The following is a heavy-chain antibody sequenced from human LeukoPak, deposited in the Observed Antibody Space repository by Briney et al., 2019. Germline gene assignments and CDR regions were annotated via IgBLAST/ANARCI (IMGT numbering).Heavy chain of an antibody. CDR2: INHSGST. J-gene: IGHJ6*03. CDR3: ASGPYCSSTSCSALGYYMDV. V-gene: IGHV4-34*01. CDR1: GFTVSSNY. D-gene: IGHD2-2*01. Sequence: PGGSLRLSCAASGFTVSSNYMSWVRQPPGKGLEWIGEINHSGSTNYNPSLKSRVTISVDTSKNQFSLKLSSVTAADTAVYYCASGPYCSSTSCSALGYYMDVWGKGTTVTVSS.